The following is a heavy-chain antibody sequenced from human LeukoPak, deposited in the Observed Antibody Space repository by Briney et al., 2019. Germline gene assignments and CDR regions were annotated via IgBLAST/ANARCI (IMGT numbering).Heavy chain of an antibody. CDR3: ARVSYYYDSSGYAPNNWFDP. D-gene: IGHD3-22*01. CDR1: GYTFTSYG. CDR2: IIPILGIA. V-gene: IGHV1-69*04. Sequence: SVKVSCKASGYTFTSYGISWVRQAPGQGLEWMGRIIPILGIANYAQKFQGRVTITADKSTSTAYMELSSLRSEDTAVYYCARVSYYYDSSGYAPNNWFDPWGQGTLVTVSS. J-gene: IGHJ5*02.